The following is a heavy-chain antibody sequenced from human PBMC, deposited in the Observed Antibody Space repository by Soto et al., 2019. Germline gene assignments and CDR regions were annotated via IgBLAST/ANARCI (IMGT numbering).Heavy chain of an antibody. J-gene: IGHJ4*02. CDR2: VSGSGCNT. V-gene: IGHV3-23*01. CDR1: GFTFSNYA. CDR3: ENINLFLPSGGGRRPFDY. Sequence: VQLLASGGGLVQPGGSLRLYCAASGFTFSNYAMNWVRQAPGKGLEWVSGVSGSGCNTDYADYVQAPFPISIDNSKSMLNLRMISLRAEYAAIYSCENINLFLPSGGGRRPFDYWGQGTLV. D-gene: IGHD2-15*01.